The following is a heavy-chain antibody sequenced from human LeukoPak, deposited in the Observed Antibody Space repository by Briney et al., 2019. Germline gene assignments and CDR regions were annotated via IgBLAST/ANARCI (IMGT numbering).Heavy chain of an antibody. V-gene: IGHV3-64*01. CDR2: ISSDGGST. J-gene: IGHJ4*02. CDR1: GFTLSGST. CDR3: AREGSPGTFDN. D-gene: IGHD6-13*01. Sequence: GGSLRLSCAASGFTLSGSTMHWVRQAPGKGLESVSAISSDGGSTYYGNSVKGRFTISRDISKNTLYLQVDSLRPEDMSVYYCAREGSPGTFDNWGQGTLVTV.